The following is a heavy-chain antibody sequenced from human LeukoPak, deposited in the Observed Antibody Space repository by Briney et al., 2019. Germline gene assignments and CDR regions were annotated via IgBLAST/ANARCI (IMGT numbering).Heavy chain of an antibody. V-gene: IGHV3-23*01. CDR3: AKDAQASSSWSEYFDY. J-gene: IGHJ4*02. D-gene: IGHD6-13*01. CDR2: VSGDGVKT. Sequence: GGSLRLSCAASGFTFSNYAMSWVRQAPRKGLEWVSGVSGDGVKTYYADSVQGRFTISRDNSKKMVHLQMDSLRAEDTAVYYCAKDAQASSSWSEYFDYWGQGTLVTVSS. CDR1: GFTFSNYA.